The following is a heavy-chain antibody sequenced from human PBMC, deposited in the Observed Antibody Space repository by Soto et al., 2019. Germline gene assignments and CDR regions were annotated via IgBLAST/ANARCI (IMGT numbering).Heavy chain of an antibody. CDR3: ARVHYYDSSGPPYYFDY. J-gene: IGHJ4*02. Sequence: ASVKVSCKASGYTFTSYDINWVRQATGQGLEWMGWMNPNSGNTGYAQKFQGRVTMTRNTSISTAYTELSSLRSEDTAVYYCARVHYYDSSGPPYYFDYWGQGTLVTVSS. V-gene: IGHV1-8*01. CDR1: GYTFTSYD. CDR2: MNPNSGNT. D-gene: IGHD3-22*01.